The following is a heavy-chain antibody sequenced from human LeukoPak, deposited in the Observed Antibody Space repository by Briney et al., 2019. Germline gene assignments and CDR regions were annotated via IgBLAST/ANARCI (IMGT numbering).Heavy chain of an antibody. Sequence: PGGSLRLSCAASGFTFSDYYMGWIRQAPGKGLEWVSYISSSGSTIYYADSVKGRFTISRDNSKNTLYLQMNSLRAEDTAVYYCAKTMYYYGSGSLWGQGTLVTVSS. V-gene: IGHV3-11*01. CDR3: AKTMYYYGSGSL. J-gene: IGHJ4*02. CDR2: ISSSGSTI. CDR1: GFTFSDYY. D-gene: IGHD3-10*01.